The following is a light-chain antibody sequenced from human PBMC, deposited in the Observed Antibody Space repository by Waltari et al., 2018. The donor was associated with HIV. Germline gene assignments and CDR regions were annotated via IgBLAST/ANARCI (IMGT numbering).Light chain of an antibody. CDR2: YDD. CDR1: SSNIGNNA. Sequence: QSVLTQPPSVSEAPRQRVTISCSGSSSNIGNNAVNWYQHLPGKATKLRIYYDDLLPSGVAERFAGSKSGTSASLAISGLQSEDDADYYCAAWDDSLNGYVFGTGTKVTVL. V-gene: IGLV1-36*01. J-gene: IGLJ1*01. CDR3: AAWDDSLNGYV.